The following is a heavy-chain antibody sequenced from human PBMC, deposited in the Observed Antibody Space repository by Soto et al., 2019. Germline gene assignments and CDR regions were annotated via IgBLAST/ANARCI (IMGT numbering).Heavy chain of an antibody. CDR2: ISSSSSTI. Sequence: EVQLVESGGGLVQPGGSLRLSCAASGFTFSSYSMNWVRQAPGKGLEWVSYISSSSSTIYYADSVKGRFTISRDNAKNSLNLQMNSLRAEDTAVYYCAGGGGCSGGSCNFGYWGQGTLVTVSS. J-gene: IGHJ4*02. CDR1: GFTFSSYS. V-gene: IGHV3-48*01. D-gene: IGHD2-15*01. CDR3: AGGGGCSGGSCNFGY.